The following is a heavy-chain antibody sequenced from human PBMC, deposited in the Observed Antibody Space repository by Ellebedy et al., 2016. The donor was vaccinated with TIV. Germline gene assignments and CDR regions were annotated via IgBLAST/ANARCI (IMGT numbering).Heavy chain of an antibody. V-gene: IGHV1-2*02. Sequence: ASVKVSCKASGYTFTANYIHWVRQAPGQGLEWMGWIKPDSGGTNFAQKFQGRVTMTRDTSVSTAYMELSRLESDDTAVYYCARVRRGSSGMDVWGQGTTVTVS. CDR2: IKPDSGGT. D-gene: IGHD6-13*01. CDR3: ARVRRGSSGMDV. CDR1: GYTFTANY. J-gene: IGHJ6*02.